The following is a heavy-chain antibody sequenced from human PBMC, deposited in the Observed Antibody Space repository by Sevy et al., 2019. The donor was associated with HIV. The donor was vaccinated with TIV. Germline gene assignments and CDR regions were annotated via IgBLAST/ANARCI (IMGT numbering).Heavy chain of an antibody. J-gene: IGHJ4*02. V-gene: IGHV3-30*18. Sequence: GGCLRLSCAASGFTFSSYGMHWVRQAPGKGLEWVAVISYDGSNKYYADSVKGRFTISRDNSKNTLYLQMNSLRAEDTALYYLEKDRGLLWFGELSEPDYWGQGTLVTVSS. CDR3: EKDRGLLWFGELSEPDY. D-gene: IGHD3-10*01. CDR1: GFTFSSYG. CDR2: ISYDGSNK.